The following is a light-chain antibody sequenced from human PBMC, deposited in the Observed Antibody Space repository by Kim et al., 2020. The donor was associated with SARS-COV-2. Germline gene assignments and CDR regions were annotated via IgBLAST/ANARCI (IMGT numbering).Light chain of an antibody. CDR3: SSRDSNGYVL. CDR2: GKN. CDR1: SLRSYY. J-gene: IGLJ2*01. Sequence: SSELTQDPAVSVALGQTVRITCQGDSLRSYYASWYQQKPGQAPIVVISGKNNRPSGIPDRFSRSSSGNTASLTITGAQAEDEADYCCSSRDSNGYVLFGGGTQLTVL. V-gene: IGLV3-19*01.